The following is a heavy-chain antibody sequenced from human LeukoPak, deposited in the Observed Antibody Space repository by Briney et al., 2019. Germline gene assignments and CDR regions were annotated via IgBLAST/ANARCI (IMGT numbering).Heavy chain of an antibody. J-gene: IGHJ4*02. CDR3: ARQTFGVLYFDS. CDR1: GGSISRGSYY. CDR2: IYNSGST. D-gene: IGHD3-10*01. V-gene: IGHV4-61*02. Sequence: SSETLSLTCTVSGGSISRGSYYWHWIRPPAGKGREWRGRIYNSGSTNYNPSLKSRVSISTDMSKNQVSLTLNSVTAADTAVYYCARQTFGVLYFDSWGQGTLVIVSS.